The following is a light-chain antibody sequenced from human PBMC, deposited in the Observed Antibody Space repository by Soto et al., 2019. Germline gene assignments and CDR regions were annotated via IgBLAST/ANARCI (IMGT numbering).Light chain of an antibody. Sequence: EIVLTQAPGTLSLSPGERATLSCRASQSVSSYLAWYQQKPGQAPRLLIYDASNRATGIPARFSGSGSGTDFTPTISSLEPEDFAVYYCQQRSNWPTFGQGTRLEIK. CDR2: DAS. V-gene: IGKV3-11*01. CDR1: QSVSSY. CDR3: QQRSNWPT. J-gene: IGKJ5*01.